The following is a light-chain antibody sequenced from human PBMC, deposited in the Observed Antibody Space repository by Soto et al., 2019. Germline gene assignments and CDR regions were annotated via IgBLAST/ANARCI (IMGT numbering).Light chain of an antibody. CDR1: SSNIGSNT. V-gene: IGLV1-51*01. CDR3: GTWDRRLSAVV. CDR2: DDN. J-gene: IGLJ1*01. Sequence: QSVLTQPPSASGTPGQRVTISCSGGSSNIGSNTVNWYQQLPGTAPKLLLYDDNKRPSGTPDRFSGSRSGTSATLDITGLRTGDEADYYCGTWDRRLSAVVFGAGTKVTVL.